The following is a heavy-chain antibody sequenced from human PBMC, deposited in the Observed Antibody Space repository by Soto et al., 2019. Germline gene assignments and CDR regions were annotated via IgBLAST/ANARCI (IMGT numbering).Heavy chain of an antibody. CDR2: IGTAGDT. Sequence: EVQLVESGGGLEQLGGSLRLSCAASGFTFSSYDMHWVRQATGKGLEWVSAIGTAGDTYYPGSVKGRFTISRENAKNSLYLQMNSLRAGDTAVYYCARASYSYGPFDYWGQGTLVTVSS. J-gene: IGHJ4*02. V-gene: IGHV3-13*01. D-gene: IGHD5-18*01. CDR1: GFTFSSYD. CDR3: ARASYSYGPFDY.